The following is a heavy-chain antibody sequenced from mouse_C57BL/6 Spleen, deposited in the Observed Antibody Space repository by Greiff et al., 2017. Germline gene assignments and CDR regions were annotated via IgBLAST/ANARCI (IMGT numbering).Heavy chain of an antibody. D-gene: IGHD2-4*01. CDR1: GFTFSGYG. J-gene: IGHJ4*01. CDR3: ARTYCDYPNAMDY. Sequence: EVQLVESGAGLVKPGASLKLSCAASGFTFSGYGMHWVRQAPGQGLEWVAYISRASSTINYADTVKGSFTISRDNTTNTLFLQMTSLRSEDTAVYYCARTYCDYPNAMDYWGQGTSVTVSS. CDR2: ISRASSTI. V-gene: IGHV5-17*01.